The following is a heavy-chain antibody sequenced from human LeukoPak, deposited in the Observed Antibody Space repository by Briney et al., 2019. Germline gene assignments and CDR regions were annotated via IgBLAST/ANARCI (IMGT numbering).Heavy chain of an antibody. J-gene: IGHJ6*03. D-gene: IGHD2-21*01. CDR2: IYYSGST. Sequence: SQTLSLTCTVSGGSISSGDYYWSWIRHPPGKGLEWIGYIYYSGSTYYNPSLKSRVTISVDTSKNQFSLKLSSVTAADTAVYYCARMGIPSYYMDVWGKGTTVTVSS. CDR3: ARMGIPSYYMDV. V-gene: IGHV4-30-4*08. CDR1: GGSISSGDYY.